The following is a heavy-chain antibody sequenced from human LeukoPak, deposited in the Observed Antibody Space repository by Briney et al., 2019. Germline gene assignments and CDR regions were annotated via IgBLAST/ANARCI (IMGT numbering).Heavy chain of an antibody. CDR3: ARVGREWELRGNWFDP. J-gene: IGHJ5*02. CDR2: IWYDGSNK. CDR1: GFTFSSYG. V-gene: IGHV3-33*01. Sequence: PGGSLRLSCAASGFTFSSYGMHWVRQAPGKGLEWVAVIWYDGSNKYYADSVKGRFTISRDNSKNTLYLQMNSLRAEDTAVYYCARVGREWELRGNWFDPWGQGTLVTVSS. D-gene: IGHD1-26*01.